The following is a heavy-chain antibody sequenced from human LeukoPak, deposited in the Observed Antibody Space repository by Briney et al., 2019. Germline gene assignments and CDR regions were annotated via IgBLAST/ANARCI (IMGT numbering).Heavy chain of an antibody. CDR2: ISSSGSTI. CDR1: GFTFSSYE. Sequence: GGSLGLSCAASGFTFSSYEMSWVRRAPGKGLEWVSYISSSGSTIYYADSVKGRFTISRDNAKNSLYLQMNSLRAEDTAVYYCARRGSYNDYWGQGTLVTVSS. V-gene: IGHV3-48*03. D-gene: IGHD3-16*01. CDR3: ARRGSYNDY. J-gene: IGHJ4*02.